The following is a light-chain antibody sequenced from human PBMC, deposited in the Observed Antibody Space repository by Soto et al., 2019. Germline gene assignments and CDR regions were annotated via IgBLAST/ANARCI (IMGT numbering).Light chain of an antibody. CDR1: QSISSW. V-gene: IGKV1-5*03. J-gene: IGKJ1*01. CDR3: QHPGT. CDR2: KAS. Sequence: DIQMTQSPSTLSASVGDRVTITCRASQSISSWLAWYQQKSGKAPKLLIYKASSLESGVPSRFSGSGSGTEFTLTISSLQPDDFATYYCQHPGTFGQGTKVEIK.